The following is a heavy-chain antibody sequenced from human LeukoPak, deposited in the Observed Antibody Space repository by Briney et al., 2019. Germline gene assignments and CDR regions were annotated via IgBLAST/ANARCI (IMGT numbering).Heavy chain of an antibody. J-gene: IGHJ1*01. CDR1: GFTFSSHW. CDR3: ARGSPMARAGYFQQ. Sequence: GGSLRLSCVASGFTFSSHWMHWVRQAPGKGLVWVSRINDDGSSITYADSVKGRFTISRDNAKNTLYLQMNSLRADDTAVYYCARGSPMARAGYFQQWGQGTLVTVSS. D-gene: IGHD2-8*01. CDR2: INDDGSSI. V-gene: IGHV3-74*01.